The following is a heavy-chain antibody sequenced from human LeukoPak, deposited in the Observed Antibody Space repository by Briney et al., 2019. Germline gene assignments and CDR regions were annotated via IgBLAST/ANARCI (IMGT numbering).Heavy chain of an antibody. CDR2: INSDGSST. J-gene: IGHJ4*02. CDR3: ASLPYYDILTGYYRNFDY. Sequence: GGSLRLSCAASGFTVSSNYMSWVRQAPGKGLVWVSCINSDGSSTRYADSVKGRFTISRDNAKNTLYLHMKSLRAEDTAVYYCASLPYYDILTGYYRNFDYWGQGTLVTVSS. CDR1: GFTVSSNY. V-gene: IGHV3-74*01. D-gene: IGHD3-9*01.